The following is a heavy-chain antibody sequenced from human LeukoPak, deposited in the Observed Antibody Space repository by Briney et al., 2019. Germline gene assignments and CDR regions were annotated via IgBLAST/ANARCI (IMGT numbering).Heavy chain of an antibody. CDR1: GFTFSSYG. D-gene: IGHD5-18*01. J-gene: IGHJ4*02. Sequence: SGGSLRLSCAASGFTFSSYGMHWVRQAPGQGLEWMGWINPNSGDTNYAQKFQGSVTMTRDTSISTAYMELSRLRSDDTAVYYCARDRHSYGLVLFDFWGQGTLATVSS. V-gene: IGHV1-2*02. CDR2: INPNSGDT. CDR3: ARDRHSYGLVLFDF.